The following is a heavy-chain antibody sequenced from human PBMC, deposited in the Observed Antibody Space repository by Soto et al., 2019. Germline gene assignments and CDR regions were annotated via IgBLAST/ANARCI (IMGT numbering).Heavy chain of an antibody. J-gene: IGHJ4*02. Sequence: GGSLRLSCAASGFTFSSYSMNWVRQAPGKGLEWVSYISSSSSTIYYADSVKGRFTISRDNAKNSLYLQMNSLRDEDTAVYYCARTQSGSYYRVFDYWGQGTLVTVSS. CDR2: ISSSSSTI. D-gene: IGHD1-26*01. V-gene: IGHV3-48*02. CDR1: GFTFSSYS. CDR3: ARTQSGSYYRVFDY.